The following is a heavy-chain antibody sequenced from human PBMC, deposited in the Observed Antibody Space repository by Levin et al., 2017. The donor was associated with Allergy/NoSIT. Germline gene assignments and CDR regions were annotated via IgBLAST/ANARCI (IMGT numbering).Heavy chain of an antibody. J-gene: IGHJ4*02. CDR2: TRNKANSYTT. V-gene: IGHV3-72*01. CDR1: EFTLSDHY. D-gene: IGHD1-26*01. Sequence: LSLTCAASEFTLSDHYMDWVRQAPGKGLEWVGRTRNKANSYTTKYAASVKGRFTISRDDSKNSLYLQMNSLKTEDTAVYYCASSESYGLSDYWGQGTLVTVSS. CDR3: ASSESYGLSDY.